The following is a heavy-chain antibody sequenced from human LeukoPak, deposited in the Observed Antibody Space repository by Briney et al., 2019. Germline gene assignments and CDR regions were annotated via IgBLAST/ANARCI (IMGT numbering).Heavy chain of an antibody. CDR1: GVALSSNY. J-gene: IGHJ6*04. CDR3: ARDQVLRGSYRTYYYGMDV. D-gene: IGHD3-16*01. V-gene: IGHV3-53*01. CDR2: MHSDGST. Sequence: PGGSLRLSCAASGVALSSNYMSWVRQPPGKGLEWGSVMHSDGSTYYTDSVTGRFTISRDNLKNTLSLQMDSLRGEDTAVYYCARDQVLRGSYRTYYYGMDVWGKGTTVTVSS.